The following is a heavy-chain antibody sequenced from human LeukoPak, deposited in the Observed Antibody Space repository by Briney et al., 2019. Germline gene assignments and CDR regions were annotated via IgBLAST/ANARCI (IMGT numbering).Heavy chain of an antibody. CDR2: IYYSGST. J-gene: IGHJ4*02. CDR3: ARVGGITGTTYFDY. V-gene: IGHV4-59*12. CDR1: GASISSYY. Sequence: PSETLSLTCTVSGASISSYYWNWNRQPAGKGLEWIGNIYYSGSTYYNPSLKSRVTISVDTSKNQFSLKVSSVTAADTAVYYCARVGGITGTTYFDYWGQGTLVTVSS. D-gene: IGHD1-20*01.